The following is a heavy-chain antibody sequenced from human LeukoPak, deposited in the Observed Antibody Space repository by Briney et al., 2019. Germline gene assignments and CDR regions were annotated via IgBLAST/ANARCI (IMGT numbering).Heavy chain of an antibody. CDR2: IYYSGST. CDR3: ARVFIRNWSDYYYYYMDV. J-gene: IGHJ6*03. CDR1: GGSISSSSYY. V-gene: IGHV4-39*07. Sequence: SETLSLTCTVSGGSISSSSYYWGWIRQPPGKGLEWIESIYYSGSTYYNPSLKSRVTISVDTSKNQFSLKLSSVTAADTAVYYCARVFIRNWSDYYYYYMDVWGKGTTVTVSS. D-gene: IGHD1-20*01.